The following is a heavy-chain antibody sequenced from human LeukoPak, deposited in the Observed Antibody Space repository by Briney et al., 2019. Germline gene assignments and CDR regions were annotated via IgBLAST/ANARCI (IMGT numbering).Heavy chain of an antibody. CDR3: AKDRNLLVGAPDY. J-gene: IGHJ4*02. CDR2: ISSSSTYI. D-gene: IGHD1-26*01. V-gene: IGHV3-21*01. Sequence: GGSLRLSCAASGFIFSSYSMNWVRQAPGKGLEWVSSISSSSTYIYYADSVKGRFTISRDNAKTSLYLQMNSLRAEDTAEYYCAKDRNLLVGAPDYWGQGTLVTVSS. CDR1: GFIFSSYS.